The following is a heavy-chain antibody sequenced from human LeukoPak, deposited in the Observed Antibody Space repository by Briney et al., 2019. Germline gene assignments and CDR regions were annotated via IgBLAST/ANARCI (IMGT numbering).Heavy chain of an antibody. CDR2: IKQDGSEK. CDR3: AREARRYSGWPEAFDI. Sequence: PGGSLRLSCAASGFTFSSYAMSWVRQAPGKGLEWVANIKQDGSEKYYVDSVKGRFTISRDNAKNSLYLQMNSLRAEDTAVYYCAREARRYSGWPEAFDIWGQGTMVTVSS. V-gene: IGHV3-7*01. CDR1: GFTFSSYA. D-gene: IGHD5-12*01. J-gene: IGHJ3*02.